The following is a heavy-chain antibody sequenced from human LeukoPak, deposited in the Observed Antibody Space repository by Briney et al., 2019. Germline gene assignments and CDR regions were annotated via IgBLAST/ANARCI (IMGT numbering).Heavy chain of an antibody. V-gene: IGHV4-39*07. CDR1: GGSISSSSYY. CDR3: ARSYSSGWYPKMSWFDP. Sequence: PSETLSLTCTVSGGSISSSSYYWGWIRQPPGKGLEWIGSIYYSGSTYYNPSLKSRVTISVDTSKNQFSLKLSSVTAADTAVYYCARSYSSGWYPKMSWFDPWGQGTLVTVSS. CDR2: IYYSGST. J-gene: IGHJ5*02. D-gene: IGHD6-19*01.